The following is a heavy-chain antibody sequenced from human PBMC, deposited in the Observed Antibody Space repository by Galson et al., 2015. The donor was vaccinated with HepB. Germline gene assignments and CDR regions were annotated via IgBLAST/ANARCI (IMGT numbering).Heavy chain of an antibody. V-gene: IGHV1-18*01. CDR3: ARVSVLWGHCSSTSCYTGEGYYYYYYMDV. J-gene: IGHJ6*03. Sequence: SVKVSCKASGYTFTSYGISWVRQAPGQGLEWMGWISAYNGNTNYAQKLQGRVTMTTDTSTSTAYMELRSLRSDDTAVYYCARVSVLWGHCSSTSCYTGEGYYYYYYMDVWGKGTTVTVSS. D-gene: IGHD2-2*02. CDR1: GYTFTSYG. CDR2: ISAYNGNT.